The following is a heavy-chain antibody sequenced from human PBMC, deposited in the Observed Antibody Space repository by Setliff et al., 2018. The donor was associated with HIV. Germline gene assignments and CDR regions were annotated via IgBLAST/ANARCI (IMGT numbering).Heavy chain of an antibody. CDR3: ARESACSSTSCPKVLDY. J-gene: IGHJ4*02. V-gene: IGHV1-69*10. Sequence: SVKVSCKASGDTFNNYLFSWVRQAPGQGLEWMGGIIPVLGTGDYAQKFRDRVIITADKSTSTVYMEVTSLRSEDTAVYYCARESACSSTSCPKVLDYWGQGTLVTVSS. CDR1: GDTFNNYL. CDR2: IIPVLGTG. D-gene: IGHD2-2*01.